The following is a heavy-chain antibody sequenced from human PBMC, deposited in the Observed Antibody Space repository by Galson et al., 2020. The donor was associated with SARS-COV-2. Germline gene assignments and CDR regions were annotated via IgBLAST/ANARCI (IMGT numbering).Heavy chain of an antibody. V-gene: IGHV3-21*01. J-gene: IGHJ6*03. Sequence: NSGGSLRLSCEASGFTFNRYSMNWVRQAPGKGLEWVSSISGTGTYIYYAASVKGRFTISRDNARNSVYLHMNSLRAEDTAVYYCARHQSTWYRVRDDYYYMDVWGKGTTVPVSS. CDR1: GFTFNRYS. CDR2: ISGTGTYI. CDR3: ARHQSTWYRVRDDYYYMDV. D-gene: IGHD6-13*01.